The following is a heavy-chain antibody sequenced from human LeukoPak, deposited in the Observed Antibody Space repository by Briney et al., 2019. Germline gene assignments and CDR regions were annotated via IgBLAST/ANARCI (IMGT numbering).Heavy chain of an antibody. CDR2: IRSKAYGGTT. D-gene: IGHD3-10*01. CDR3: TRGRGSGSPRLYYYGMDV. CDR1: GFTFGDYA. Sequence: GGSLRLSCTASGFTFGDYAMSWVRQAPGKGLEWVGFIRSKAYGGTTEYAASVKGRFTISRDDSKSIAYLQMNSLKTVDTAVYYCTRGRGSGSPRLYYYGMDVWGQGTTVTVSS. V-gene: IGHV3-49*04. J-gene: IGHJ6*02.